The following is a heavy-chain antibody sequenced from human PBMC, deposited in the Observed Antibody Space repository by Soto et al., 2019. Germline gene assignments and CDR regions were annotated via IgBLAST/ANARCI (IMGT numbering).Heavy chain of an antibody. CDR3: ASQGGYYYGSGSYSYYYGMDV. Sequence: QVQLVQSGAEVKKPGSSVKVSCKASGGTFSSYAISWVRQAPGQGLEWMGGIIPIFGTANYAQKFQGRVTITADKSTSIAYMELSSLRSEDTAVYYCASQGGYYYGSGSYSYYYGMDVWGQGTTVTVSS. J-gene: IGHJ6*02. CDR2: IIPIFGTA. D-gene: IGHD3-10*01. CDR1: GGTFSSYA. V-gene: IGHV1-69*06.